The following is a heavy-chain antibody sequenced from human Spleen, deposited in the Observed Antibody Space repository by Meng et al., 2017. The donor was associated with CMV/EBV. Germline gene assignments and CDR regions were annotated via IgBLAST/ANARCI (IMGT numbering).Heavy chain of an antibody. V-gene: IGHV1-2*02. J-gene: IGHJ6*02. CDR3: ARGPHTYYYGMDV. CDR2: NSPNTGGT. CDR1: GYTFIGYY. Sequence: ASVKVSCKASGYTFIGYYIHWVRQAPGQGLEWMGWNSPNTGGTNYAQKFQGRVTMTRDTSISTAYMEVSRLRSDDTAVYYCARGPHTYYYGMDVWGQGTTVTVSS.